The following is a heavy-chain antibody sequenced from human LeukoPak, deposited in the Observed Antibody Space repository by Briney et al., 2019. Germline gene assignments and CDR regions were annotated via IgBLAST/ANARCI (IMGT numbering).Heavy chain of an antibody. J-gene: IGHJ4*02. V-gene: IGHV3-7*01. Sequence: GGSLRLSCVVSGFTFSTFWMSWVRQAPGKGLEWVANIKQDGSEKYYVDSVKGRFTISRDNANNSLYLQVDSLGDEDTGVYYWTRGWGSSGPGDFWGPGTLVTVSS. CDR3: TRGWGSSGPGDF. CDR2: IKQDGSEK. D-gene: IGHD6-19*01. CDR1: GFTFSTFW.